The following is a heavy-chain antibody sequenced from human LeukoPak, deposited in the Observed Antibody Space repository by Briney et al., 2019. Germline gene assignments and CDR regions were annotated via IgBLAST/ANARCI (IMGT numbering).Heavy chain of an antibody. CDR2: ISYDGSNK. Sequence: GGSLRLSCAASGFTFSSYGMHWVRQTPGKGLEWVAVISYDGSNKYYADSVKGRFTISRDNSKNTLYLQMNSLRAEDTAVYYCAKLAPSFGENAFDIWGQGTMVTVSS. CDR1: GFTFSSYG. J-gene: IGHJ3*02. CDR3: AKLAPSFGENAFDI. V-gene: IGHV3-30*18. D-gene: IGHD3-10*01.